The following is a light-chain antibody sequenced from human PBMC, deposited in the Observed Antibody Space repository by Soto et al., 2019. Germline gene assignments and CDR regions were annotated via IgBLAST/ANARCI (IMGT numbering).Light chain of an antibody. Sequence: QSALTQPASVSGSPGQSITISCTGTSSDVGGYNYVSWYQQHPGKAPKVMIYEVSNRPSGVSNRFSGSKSGNTASLTISGLQAGDGADYYSRSYIRSSTLVFGGGTKLTVL. CDR1: SSDVGGYNY. V-gene: IGLV2-14*01. CDR3: RSYIRSSTLV. CDR2: EVS. J-gene: IGLJ3*02.